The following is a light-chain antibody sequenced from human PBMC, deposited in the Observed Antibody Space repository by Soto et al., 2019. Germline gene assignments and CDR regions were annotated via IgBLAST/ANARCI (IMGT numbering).Light chain of an antibody. V-gene: IGLV2-11*01. CDR1: SSDVGHYNF. CDR3: CSFAGSNTYVV. CDR2: RVS. J-gene: IGLJ2*01. Sequence: QSALIQPRSVSGSPGQSVTISCTGTSSDVGHYNFVSWYQHHPGKAPKPMIYRVSQRPSGVPDRFSGSKSGNTASLTISGLQAEDEADYYFCSFAGSNTYVVFGGGTQLTVL.